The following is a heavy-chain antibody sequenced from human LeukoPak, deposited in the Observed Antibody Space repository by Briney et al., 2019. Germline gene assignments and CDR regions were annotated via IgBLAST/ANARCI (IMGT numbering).Heavy chain of an antibody. CDR1: GFTFSSYE. Sequence: GGSLRLSCAASGFTFSSYEMNWVRQAPGKGLEWVSYISSSGSTIYYADSVKGRFTISRDNAKNSLYLQMNSLRAEDTAVYYCARDSTMAANYWGQGTLVTVSS. CDR2: ISSSGSTI. V-gene: IGHV3-48*03. J-gene: IGHJ4*02. D-gene: IGHD3-10*01. CDR3: ARDSTMAANY.